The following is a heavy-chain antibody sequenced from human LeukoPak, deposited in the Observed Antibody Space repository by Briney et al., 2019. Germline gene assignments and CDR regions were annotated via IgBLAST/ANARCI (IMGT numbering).Heavy chain of an antibody. Sequence: SETLSLTCTVSGGSISSSSYYWSWIRQPPGKGLEWIGEINHSGSTNYNPSLKSRVTISVDTSKNQFSLKLSSVTAADTAVYYCARYDVGWYYFDYWGQGTLVTVSS. J-gene: IGHJ4*02. CDR1: GGSISSSSYY. CDR2: INHSGST. V-gene: IGHV4-39*07. D-gene: IGHD6-19*01. CDR3: ARYDVGWYYFDY.